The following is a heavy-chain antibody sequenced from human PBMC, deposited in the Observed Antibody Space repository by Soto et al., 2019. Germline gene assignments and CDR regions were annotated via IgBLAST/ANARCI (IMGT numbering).Heavy chain of an antibody. D-gene: IGHD6-19*01. CDR3: ARQAIAVAGTRTPDY. V-gene: IGHV5-10-1*01. CDR1: GYSFTSYW. CDR2: IDPSDSYT. Sequence: GESLKISCKGSGYSFTSYWISWVRQMPGKGLEWMGRIDPSDSYTNYSPSFQGHVTISADKSISTAYLQWSSLKASDTAMYYCARQAIAVAGTRTPDYWGQGTLVTVSS. J-gene: IGHJ4*02.